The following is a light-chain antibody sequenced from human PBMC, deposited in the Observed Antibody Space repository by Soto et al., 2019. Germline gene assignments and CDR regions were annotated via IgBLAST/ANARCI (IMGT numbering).Light chain of an antibody. J-gene: IGKJ5*01. CDR2: GAS. Sequence: EIVLTQSPGTLSLSPGERATLSCRASQSVSSRYLGWYQQKPGQAPRLLIYGASSRATGIPDRFSGSGSGTDFTLTIRRLEPEDFAVYYCQQYVSSLITFGQGTRLEIK. CDR1: QSVSSRY. CDR3: QQYVSSLIT. V-gene: IGKV3-20*01.